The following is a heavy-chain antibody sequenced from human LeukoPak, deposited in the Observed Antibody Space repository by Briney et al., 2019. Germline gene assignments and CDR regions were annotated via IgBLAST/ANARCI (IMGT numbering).Heavy chain of an antibody. Sequence: PSQTLSLTCTVSGGSISSGGYYWSWIRQPPGKGLEWIGYIYHSGSTYYNPSLKSRVTISVDRSKNQFSLKLSSVTAADTAVYYCARGQTRYNYYDFWSGYPNWFDPWGQGTLVTVSS. J-gene: IGHJ5*02. CDR2: IYHSGST. V-gene: IGHV4-30-2*01. CDR3: ARGQTRYNYYDFWSGYPNWFDP. CDR1: GGSISSGGYY. D-gene: IGHD3-3*01.